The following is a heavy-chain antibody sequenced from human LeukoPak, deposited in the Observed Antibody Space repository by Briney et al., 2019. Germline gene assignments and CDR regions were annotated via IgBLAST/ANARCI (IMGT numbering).Heavy chain of an antibody. D-gene: IGHD2-8*01. V-gene: IGHV3-30*02. CDR3: ARDLPYDPMYYFDY. J-gene: IGHJ4*02. CDR2: IRFDGSNT. CDR1: GFIFSSYG. Sequence: AGGSLRLSCAASGFIFSSYGMHWVRQAPGKVLEWVTFIRFDGSNTYYSDSVKGRFTISRDNSKNTLYLQMNSLRVEDTAVYYCARDLPYDPMYYFDYWGQGTLVTVSS.